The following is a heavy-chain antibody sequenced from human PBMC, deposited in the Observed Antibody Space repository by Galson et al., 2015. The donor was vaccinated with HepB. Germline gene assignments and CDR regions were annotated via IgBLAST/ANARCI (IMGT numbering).Heavy chain of an antibody. Sequence: QSGAEVKKPGESLKISCKGSGYSFTSYWIGWVRQMPGKSLEWMGIIYPGDSDTRYSPSFQGQVTISADKSISTAYLQWSSLKASDTAMYYCARLGSSSSYYYYYYGMDVWGQGTTVTVSS. V-gene: IGHV5-51*03. D-gene: IGHD6-13*01. CDR3: ARLGSSSSYYYYYYGMDV. CDR1: GYSFTSYW. J-gene: IGHJ6*02. CDR2: IYPGDSDT.